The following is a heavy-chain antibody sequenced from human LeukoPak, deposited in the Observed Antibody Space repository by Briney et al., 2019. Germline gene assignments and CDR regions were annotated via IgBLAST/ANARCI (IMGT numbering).Heavy chain of an antibody. CDR3: ARVGSNQWLDY. J-gene: IGHJ4*02. D-gene: IGHD6-19*01. CDR2: ISGGSSTI. V-gene: IGHV3-48*01. CDR1: GFTLSSYS. Sequence: GGSLRLSCAASGFTLSSYSMNWVRQAPGKGLEWVSYISGGSSTIYNADSVKGRFTISRDNAKNLLYLLMDTLRAEDTAVYYXARVGSNQWLDYWGQGTLVTVSS.